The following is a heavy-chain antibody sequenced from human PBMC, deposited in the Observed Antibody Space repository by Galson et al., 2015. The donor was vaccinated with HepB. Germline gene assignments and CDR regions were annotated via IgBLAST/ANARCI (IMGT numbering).Heavy chain of an antibody. D-gene: IGHD6-19*01. V-gene: IGHV1-69*13. CDR3: ASEQWLPHNWFDP. CDR1: GGTFSSYA. Sequence: SVKVSCKASGGTFSSYAISWVRQAPGQGLEWMGGIIPIFGTANYAQKFQGRVTITADESTSTAYMELSSLRSEDTAVYYCASEQWLPHNWFDPWGQGTLVTVSS. CDR2: IIPIFGTA. J-gene: IGHJ5*02.